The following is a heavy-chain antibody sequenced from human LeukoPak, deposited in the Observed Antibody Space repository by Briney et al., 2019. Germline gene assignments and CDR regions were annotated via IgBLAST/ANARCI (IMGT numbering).Heavy chain of an antibody. CDR2: IYPSDSDT. V-gene: IGHV5-51*01. J-gene: IGHJ4*02. CDR3: ARGTGYSSFDY. CDR1: GYRFTSYW. Sequence: GESLKISCQGSGYRFTSYWIGWVRQMPGKGLEWMGIIYPSDSDTRYSPSFQGQVTISSDKSISTAYLQWSSLKASDTAMYYCARGTGYSSFDYWGQGTLVTVSS. D-gene: IGHD6-13*01.